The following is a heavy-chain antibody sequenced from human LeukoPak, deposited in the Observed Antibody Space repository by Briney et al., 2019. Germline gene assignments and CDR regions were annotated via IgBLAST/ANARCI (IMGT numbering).Heavy chain of an antibody. Sequence: GGSLRLSCAASGFTFSSYGMHWVRQAPGKGLEWVAVISYEGSNKYYADSVKGRFTISRDNSKNTLYLQMNSLRAEDTAVYYCARDQGGYRDISGAFDIWGQGTMVTVSS. J-gene: IGHJ3*02. CDR2: ISYEGSNK. V-gene: IGHV3-30*03. D-gene: IGHD2-15*01. CDR3: ARDQGGYRDISGAFDI. CDR1: GFTFSSYG.